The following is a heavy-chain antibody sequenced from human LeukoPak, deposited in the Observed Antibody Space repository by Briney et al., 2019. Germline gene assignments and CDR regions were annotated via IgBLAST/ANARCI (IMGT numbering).Heavy chain of an antibody. V-gene: IGHV4-4*02. D-gene: IGHD2-21*01. J-gene: IGHJ4*02. CDR1: GASISGSDW. CDR2: IYHSGST. CDR3: ARVVGNTNFDS. Sequence: SETLSLTCAVSGASISGSDWWTWVRQPPGKGLEWIGEIYHSGSTNYSPSLKSRVTISVDKSKSHFSLKVTSVTAADTAVYYCARVVGNTNFDSWGQGALVTVSS.